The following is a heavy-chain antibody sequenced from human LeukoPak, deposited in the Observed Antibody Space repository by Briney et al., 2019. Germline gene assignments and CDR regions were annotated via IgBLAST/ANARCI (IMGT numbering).Heavy chain of an antibody. CDR1: GYTFTSYG. V-gene: IGHV1-18*01. J-gene: IGHJ4*02. D-gene: IGHD3-22*01. Sequence: ASVKVSCKASGYTFTSYGISWVRQAPGQGLEWVGWISAYNGNTNYAQKLQGRVTMTTDTSTSTAYMELRSLRSDDTAVYYCARVPYDSSGYYFHYFDYWGQGTLVTVSS. CDR2: ISAYNGNT. CDR3: ARVPYDSSGYYFHYFDY.